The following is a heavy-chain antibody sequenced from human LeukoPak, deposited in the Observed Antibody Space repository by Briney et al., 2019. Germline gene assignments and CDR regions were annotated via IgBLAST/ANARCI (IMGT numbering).Heavy chain of an antibody. CDR1: GGSISSGSYY. CDR3: ARDQEERPGSPSNWFDP. CDR2: IYTSGST. V-gene: IGHV4-61*02. Sequence: SETLSLTCTVSGGSISSGSYYWNWIRQPAGKGLEWIGRIYTSGSTNYNPSLKSRVTISLDTSKNQFSLKLSSVTAADTAVYYCARDQEERPGSPSNWFDPWGQGTLVTVSS. D-gene: IGHD6-6*01. J-gene: IGHJ5*02.